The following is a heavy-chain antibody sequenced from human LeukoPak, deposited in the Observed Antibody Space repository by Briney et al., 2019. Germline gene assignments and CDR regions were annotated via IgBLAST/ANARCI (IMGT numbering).Heavy chain of an antibody. CDR3: ARSEQWLVLGNWFDP. Sequence: GESLKISCKGSGYSFTSYWIGWVRQMIGKDLDWMGIIYPGDSDTRYSPSFQGQVTISADKSISTAYLQWSSLKASDTAMYYCARSEQWLVLGNWFDPWGQGTLVTVSS. V-gene: IGHV5-51*01. CDR2: IYPGDSDT. D-gene: IGHD6-19*01. CDR1: GYSFTSYW. J-gene: IGHJ5*02.